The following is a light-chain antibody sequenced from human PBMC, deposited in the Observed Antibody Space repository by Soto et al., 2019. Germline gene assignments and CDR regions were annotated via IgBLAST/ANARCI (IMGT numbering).Light chain of an antibody. V-gene: IGLV2-14*01. CDR2: EVS. CDR3: SAYTSRSTLDV. Sequence: QSVLTQPASVSGSPGQSITISCTGTSSDVGAYNYVSWYQQHPGKAPKLMIYEVSNRPSGVSNRFSGSRSGNTASLTISGRQAEDEADYYCSAYTSRSTLDVFGTGTKLTVL. J-gene: IGLJ1*01. CDR1: SSDVGAYNY.